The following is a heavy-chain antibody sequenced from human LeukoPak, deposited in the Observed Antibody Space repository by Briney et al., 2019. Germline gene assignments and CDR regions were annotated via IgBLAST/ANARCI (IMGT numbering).Heavy chain of an antibody. V-gene: IGHV3-9*01. J-gene: IGHJ2*01. Sequence: GGSLRLSCAASGFTFDDYAMHWVRQAPGKGLEWISGISWNSGSIGYADSVKGRFTISRDNAENSLYLQMNSLRAEDTALYYCAKGYSGFPLWYFDLWGRGTLVTVSS. D-gene: IGHD3-10*01. CDR3: AKGYSGFPLWYFDL. CDR1: GFTFDDYA. CDR2: ISWNSGSI.